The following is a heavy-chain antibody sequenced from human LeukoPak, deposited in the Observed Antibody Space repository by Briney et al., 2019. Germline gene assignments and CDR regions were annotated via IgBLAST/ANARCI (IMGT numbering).Heavy chain of an antibody. Sequence: GGSLRLSCAASAFTFSTYAMSWVRQAPGKGLEWVSGISNSGGSTPYADSVRGRFTISRDNSKNTLYLQMTSLRAEDTAVYYCAKDGRPRGYVWGSYRLNWFDPWGQGTLVTVSS. CDR3: AKDGRPRGYVWGSYRLNWFDP. J-gene: IGHJ5*02. V-gene: IGHV3-23*01. D-gene: IGHD3-16*02. CDR1: AFTFSTYA. CDR2: ISNSGGST.